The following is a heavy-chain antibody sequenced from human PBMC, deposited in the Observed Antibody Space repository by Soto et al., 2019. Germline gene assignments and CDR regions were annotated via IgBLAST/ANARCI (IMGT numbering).Heavy chain of an antibody. CDR2: IYYSGST. V-gene: IGHV4-30-4*01. Sequence: QVQLQESGPGLVKPSQTLSLTCTVSGGSISSGDYYWSWIRQPPGKGLEWIGYIYYSGSTYYNPSVKSRVTRSVDTSKNQFSLKLSSVTAADTAVYYCARGGGSRDAFGIWGQGTMVTVSS. D-gene: IGHD2-15*01. J-gene: IGHJ3*02. CDR3: ARGGGSRDAFGI. CDR1: GGSISSGDYY.